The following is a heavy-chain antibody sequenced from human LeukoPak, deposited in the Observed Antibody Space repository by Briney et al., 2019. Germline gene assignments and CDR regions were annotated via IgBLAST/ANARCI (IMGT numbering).Heavy chain of an antibody. CDR1: GYTLTELS. D-gene: IGHD2-2*01. Sequence: ASVKVSCKVSGYTLTELSMHWVRQAPGKGREWRGGFDPEDGETIYAQKFQGRVTMTEDTSTDTAYRGLISLRSEDTAVYCCATGPPCQLLLRMDYWGQGTLVTVSS. CDR2: FDPEDGET. CDR3: ATGPPCQLLLRMDY. J-gene: IGHJ4*02. V-gene: IGHV1-24*01.